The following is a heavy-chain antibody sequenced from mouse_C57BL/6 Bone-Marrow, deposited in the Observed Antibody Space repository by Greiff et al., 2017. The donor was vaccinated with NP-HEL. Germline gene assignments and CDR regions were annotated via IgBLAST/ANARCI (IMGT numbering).Heavy chain of an antibody. CDR2: IWSGGST. V-gene: IGHV2-2*01. Sequence: VQLQQSGPGLVQPSQSLSITCTVPGFSLTSYGVHWVRQSPGKGLEWLGVIWSGGSTDYNAAFISRLGISKDNSKRQVFFKMNSLQADETAINYRARRRSNGWCAYWGQGTLVTVSA. CDR1: GFSLTSYG. D-gene: IGHD2-5*01. CDR3: ARRRSNGWCAY. J-gene: IGHJ3*01.